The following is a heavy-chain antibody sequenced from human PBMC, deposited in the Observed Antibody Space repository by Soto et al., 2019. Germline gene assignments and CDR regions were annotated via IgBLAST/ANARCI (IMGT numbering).Heavy chain of an antibody. D-gene: IGHD1-26*01. CDR3: ARHLGLRLVEFALAF. CDR2: ITPYNGNT. J-gene: IGHJ4*02. Sequence: QVHLMQSGAEVKKPGASVRVSCKTSGYKFSDYGVTWVRQAPGQGLEWMGWITPYNGNTKFAQKFQGRVTVTADTSTSTAFMDLRNLSSDDTAIYYCARHLGLRLVEFALAFWGQGTLVTVSS. CDR1: GYKFSDYG. V-gene: IGHV1-18*01.